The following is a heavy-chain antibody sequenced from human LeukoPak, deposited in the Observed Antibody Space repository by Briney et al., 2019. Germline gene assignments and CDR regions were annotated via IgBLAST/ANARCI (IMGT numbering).Heavy chain of an antibody. V-gene: IGHV3-21*01. Sequence: GGSLRLSCAASGFTFSSYSMNWVRQAPGKGLEWVSSISSSSSYIYYADSVKGRFTISRDNSKNTLYLQMNSLRAEDTAVYYCAKDFTMVRGASWFDPRGQGTLVTVSS. CDR3: AKDFTMVRGASWFDP. CDR1: GFTFSSYS. CDR2: ISSSSSYI. J-gene: IGHJ5*02. D-gene: IGHD3-10*01.